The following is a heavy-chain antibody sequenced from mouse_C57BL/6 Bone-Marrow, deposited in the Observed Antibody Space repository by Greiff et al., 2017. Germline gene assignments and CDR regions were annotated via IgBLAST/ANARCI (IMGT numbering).Heavy chain of an antibody. CDR2: IYPGDGGT. CDR3: ARRGLGYYGSSSFAY. CDR1: GYAFSSSW. V-gene: IGHV1-82*01. Sequence: QVQLQQSGPELVKPGASVKISCKASGYAFSSSWMNWVKQRPGKGLEWIGRIYPGDGGTNYNGKFKGKATLTADKSSSTAYMQLSSLTSADSAVYFCARRGLGYYGSSSFAYWGQGTLVTVSA. D-gene: IGHD1-1*01. J-gene: IGHJ3*01.